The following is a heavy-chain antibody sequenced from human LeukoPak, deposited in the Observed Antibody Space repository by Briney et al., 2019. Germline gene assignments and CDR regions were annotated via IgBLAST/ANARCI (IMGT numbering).Heavy chain of an antibody. V-gene: IGHV3-53*01. CDR2: IYSGGST. J-gene: IGHJ4*02. D-gene: IGHD3-22*01. CDR1: GFTVSSNY. CDR3: ARGGGSSGYYYVVY. Sequence: GGSLRLSCAASGFTVSSNYMSWVRQAPGKGLEWVSVIYSGGSTYYANSVKGRFTISRDNAKNSLYLQMNSLRAEDTAVYYCARGGGSSGYYYVVYWGQGTLVTVSS.